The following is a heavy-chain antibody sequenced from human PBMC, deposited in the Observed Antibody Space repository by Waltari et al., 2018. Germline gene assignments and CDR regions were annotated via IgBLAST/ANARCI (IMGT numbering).Heavy chain of an antibody. CDR1: GHSVSSGYY. CDR3: ARGTATGTTDLAH. D-gene: IGHD1-1*01. J-gene: IGHJ4*02. V-gene: IGHV4-38-2*01. CDR2: IRHDEGT. Sequence: QVQLQESGPGLVKPSETLSLTCAVSGHSVSSGYYWGWIRQPPGKGLGWIGSIRHDEGTYYKPSLRSRVPISVDTSKNQFSLNLRSVTAADTAVYYCARGTATGTTDLAHWGQGALVTVSS.